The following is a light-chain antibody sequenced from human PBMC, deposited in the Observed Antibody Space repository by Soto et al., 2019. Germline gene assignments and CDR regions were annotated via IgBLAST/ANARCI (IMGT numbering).Light chain of an antibody. Sequence: SVLAQPRSVSGAPGQKVTISCTGSSSNIGAGYDLHWYQQLPGTAPKLLLYGNSNRPSGVPDRFSGSKSGTSASLAITGLQAEDEADYYCQSYDSSLSAYVFGTGTKVTVL. V-gene: IGLV1-40*01. CDR3: QSYDSSLSAYV. J-gene: IGLJ1*01. CDR2: GNS. CDR1: SSNIGAGYD.